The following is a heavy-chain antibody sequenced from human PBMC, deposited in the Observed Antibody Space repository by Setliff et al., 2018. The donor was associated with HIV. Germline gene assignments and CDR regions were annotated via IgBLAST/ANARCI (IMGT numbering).Heavy chain of an antibody. CDR3: ARVRRDGNSFDD. V-gene: IGHV4-30-4*08. CDR2: IYYSGST. CDR1: GGSVSSGDYY. Sequence: SETLSLTCTVSGGSVSSGDYYWSWIRQPPGKGLEWIGYIYYSGSTYYNPSLRSRVTISLDTSKNQFSLKLSSVTAADTAVYFCARVRRDGNSFDDWGQGTLVTVSS. J-gene: IGHJ4*02. D-gene: IGHD4-4*01.